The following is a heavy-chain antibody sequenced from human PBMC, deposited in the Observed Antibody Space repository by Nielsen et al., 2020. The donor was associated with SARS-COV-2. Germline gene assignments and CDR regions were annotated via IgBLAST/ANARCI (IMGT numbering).Heavy chain of an antibody. V-gene: IGHV3-30*18. J-gene: IGHJ6*03. CDR2: ISYDGSNK. CDR1: GFTFSGSA. CDR3: AKQPYYYYMDV. D-gene: IGHD1-14*01. Sequence: GGSLRLSCAASGFTFSGSAMHWVRQAPGKGLEWVAVISYDGSNKYYADSVKGRFTISRDNSKNTLYLQMNSLRAEDTAVYYCAKQPYYYYMDVWGKGTTVTVSS.